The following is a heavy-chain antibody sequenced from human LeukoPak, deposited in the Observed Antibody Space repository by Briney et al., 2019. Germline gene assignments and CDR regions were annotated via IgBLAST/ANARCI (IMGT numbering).Heavy chain of an antibody. V-gene: IGHV3-53*04. J-gene: IGHJ3*02. CDR1: GFTASSNY. Sequence: GGSLRLSCAASGFTASSNYMSWVRQAPGKGLEWVSVIYSDDRTYYADSVKGRFTISRHTSKKTLFLQMNSLRAEDTAVYYCAREVMAKRRAFDIWGQGAVVTVSS. D-gene: IGHD5-24*01. CDR2: IYSDDRT. CDR3: AREVMAKRRAFDI.